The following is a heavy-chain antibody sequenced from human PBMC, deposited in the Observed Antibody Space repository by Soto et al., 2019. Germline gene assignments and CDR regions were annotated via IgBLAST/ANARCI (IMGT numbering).Heavy chain of an antibody. D-gene: IGHD6-6*01. CDR1: GGTFSSYA. Sequence: SVKVSCKASGGTFSSYAISWVRQAPGQGLEWMGGIIPIFGTANYAQKFQGRVTITADESTSTAYMELSSLRSEDTAVYYCARGGSSSDPYYYYGMDVWGQGTTVTVSS. J-gene: IGHJ6*02. CDR2: IIPIFGTA. CDR3: ARGGSSSDPYYYYGMDV. V-gene: IGHV1-69*13.